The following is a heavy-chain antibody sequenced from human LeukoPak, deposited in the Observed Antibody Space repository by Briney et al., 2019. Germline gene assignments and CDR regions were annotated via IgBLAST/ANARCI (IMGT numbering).Heavy chain of an antibody. CDR1: GFTFSSYA. CDR2: ISYDGSNK. D-gene: IGHD6-19*01. J-gene: IGHJ4*02. CDR3: ARDSSGWYAGSFDY. Sequence: GGSLRLSCAASGFTFSSYAMLWVRQAPGKGLEWVAVISYDGSNKYYADSVKGRFTISRDNSKNTLYLQMNSLRAEDTAVYYCARDSSGWYAGSFDYWGQGTLVTVSS. V-gene: IGHV3-30*04.